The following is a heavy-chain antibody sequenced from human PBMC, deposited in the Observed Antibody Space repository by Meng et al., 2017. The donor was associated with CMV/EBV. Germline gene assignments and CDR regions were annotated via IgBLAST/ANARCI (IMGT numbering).Heavy chain of an antibody. CDR3: AGASARGPFDY. Sequence: SDILSSTCTAFGGSISSYYWSWFRQLPGKGLEWIGYIYYSGSTNYNPSLKSPVTISVDTSKNQFSLKLSSVTAADTAVYYCAGASARGPFDYWGQGTLVTVSS. V-gene: IGHV4-59*01. CDR2: IYYSGST. J-gene: IGHJ4*02. CDR1: GGSISSYY.